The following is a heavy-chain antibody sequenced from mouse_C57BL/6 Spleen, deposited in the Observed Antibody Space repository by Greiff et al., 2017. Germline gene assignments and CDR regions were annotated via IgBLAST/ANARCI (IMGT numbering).Heavy chain of an antibody. CDR1: GFTFSSYA. CDR2: ISDGGSYT. V-gene: IGHV5-4*01. CDR3: ARDPGLLRDYYAMDY. Sequence: EVKLMESGGGLVKPGGSLKLSCAASGFTFSSYAMSWVRQTPEKRLEWVATISDGGSYTYYPDNVKGRFTISRDNAKNNLYLQMSHLKSEDTAMYYCARDPGLLRDYYAMDYWGQGTSVTVSS. J-gene: IGHJ4*01. D-gene: IGHD2-3*01.